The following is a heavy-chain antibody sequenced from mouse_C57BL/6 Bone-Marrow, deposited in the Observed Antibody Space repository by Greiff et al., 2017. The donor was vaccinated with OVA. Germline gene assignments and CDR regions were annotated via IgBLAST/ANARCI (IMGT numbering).Heavy chain of an antibody. D-gene: IGHD2-2*01. CDR2: ISSGGSYT. V-gene: IGHV5-6*01. CDR3: ANIYGYDGY. J-gene: IGHJ2*01. Sequence: EVKLVESGGDLVKPGGSLKLSCAASGFTFSSYGMSWVRQTPDKRLEWVATISSGGSYTYYPDSVKGRFTISRDNAKNTLYLQMSSLKSEDTAMYYCANIYGYDGYWGQGTTLSVSS. CDR1: GFTFSSYG.